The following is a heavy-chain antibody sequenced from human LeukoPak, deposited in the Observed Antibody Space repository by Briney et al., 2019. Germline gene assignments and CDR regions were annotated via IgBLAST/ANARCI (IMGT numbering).Heavy chain of an antibody. Sequence: GGSLRLSCAASGFTFSSYSMNWVRQAPGKGLEWVSSISSSSSYIYYADSVKGRFTISRDNAKNSLHLQMNSLRAEDTAVYYCARLVPAAIIDYWGQGTPVTVSS. CDR1: GFTFSSYS. V-gene: IGHV3-21*01. J-gene: IGHJ4*02. CDR3: ARLVPAAIIDY. D-gene: IGHD2-2*01. CDR2: ISSSSSYI.